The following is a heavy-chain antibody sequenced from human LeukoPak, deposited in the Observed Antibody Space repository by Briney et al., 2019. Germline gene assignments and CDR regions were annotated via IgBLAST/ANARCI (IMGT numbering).Heavy chain of an antibody. CDR3: AREVGGGYNWNYYYYYGMDV. CDR1: GDGVSSNSAA. Sequence: SQTLSLTCAISGDGVSSNSAAWNWIRQSPSRGLEWLGRTYYRSKWYNDYAVSVKSRITINPDTSKNQFSLQLNSVTPEDTAVYYCAREVGGGYNWNYYYYYGMDVWGQGTTVTVSS. D-gene: IGHD1-20*01. V-gene: IGHV6-1*01. CDR2: TYYRSKWYN. J-gene: IGHJ6*02.